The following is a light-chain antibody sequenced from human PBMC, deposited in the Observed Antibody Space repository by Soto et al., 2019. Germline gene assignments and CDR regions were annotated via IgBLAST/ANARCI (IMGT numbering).Light chain of an antibody. CDR2: AAS. V-gene: IGKV1-39*01. Sequence: DIQITQSPSTLCAFVGDRVTMPCRASQRTSGWLAWYQQKPGKAPKILIYAASSLQSGIPSRFSGSGSETDFTLTISSLQTEDFATYYCQQSYSNPWTFGQGTKVDIK. CDR1: QRTSGW. J-gene: IGKJ1*01. CDR3: QQSYSNPWT.